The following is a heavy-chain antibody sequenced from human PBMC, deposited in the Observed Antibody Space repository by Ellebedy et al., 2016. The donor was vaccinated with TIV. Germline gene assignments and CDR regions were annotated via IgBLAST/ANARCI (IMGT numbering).Heavy chain of an antibody. CDR1: GFTFSNFA. CDR3: AKDRTAGDGYWVFDS. V-gene: IGHV3-23*01. D-gene: IGHD5-18*01. Sequence: PGGSLRLSCAASGFTFSNFAMSWVRKAPGKGLEWVSGIVGGGAERYADSVKGRFTISRDNSKNTVDLQMKSLRDEDTAVYFCAKDRTAGDGYWVFDSWGQGTLVTVSS. J-gene: IGHJ4*02. CDR2: IVGGGA.